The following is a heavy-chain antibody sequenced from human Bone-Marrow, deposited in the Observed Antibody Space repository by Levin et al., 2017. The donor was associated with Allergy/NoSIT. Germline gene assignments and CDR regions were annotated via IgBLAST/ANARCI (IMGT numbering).Heavy chain of an antibody. Sequence: SETLSLTCTVSGGSISSGGYYWSWIRQHPGKGLEWIGYIYYSGSTYYNPSLKSRVTISVDTSKNQFSLKLSSVTAADTAVYYCARGIPYCSGGSCYSGYYYYYMDVWGKGTTVTVSS. D-gene: IGHD2-15*01. CDR1: GGSISSGGYY. CDR2: IYYSGST. CDR3: ARGIPYCSGGSCYSGYYYYYMDV. V-gene: IGHV4-31*03. J-gene: IGHJ6*03.